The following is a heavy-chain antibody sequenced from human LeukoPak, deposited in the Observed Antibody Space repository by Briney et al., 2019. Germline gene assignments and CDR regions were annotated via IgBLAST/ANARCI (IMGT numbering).Heavy chain of an antibody. CDR3: ARPHRMTTVTIGY. CDR1: GYIFTGYY. Sequence: ASVKVSCKASGYIFTGYYMHWVRQAPGQGLEWMGWINPNSGGTNYAQKFQGRATMTSDTSISTAYMELGRLRSDDTAVYYCARPHRMTTVTIGYWGQGTLVTVSS. D-gene: IGHD4-17*01. V-gene: IGHV1-2*02. CDR2: INPNSGGT. J-gene: IGHJ4*02.